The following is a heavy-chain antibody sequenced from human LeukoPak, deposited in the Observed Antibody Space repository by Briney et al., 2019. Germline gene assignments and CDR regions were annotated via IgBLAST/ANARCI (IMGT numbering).Heavy chain of an antibody. Sequence: SVKVSCKASGGTFSSYAISWVRQAPGQGLEWMGRIIPILGIANYAQKFQGRVTITADKSTSTAYMELSSLRSEDTAVYYCARVNYYDSSGYYYASPSDYWGQGTLVTVSS. V-gene: IGHV1-69*04. CDR1: GGTFSSYA. D-gene: IGHD3-22*01. J-gene: IGHJ4*02. CDR3: ARVNYYDSSGYYYASPSDY. CDR2: IIPILGIA.